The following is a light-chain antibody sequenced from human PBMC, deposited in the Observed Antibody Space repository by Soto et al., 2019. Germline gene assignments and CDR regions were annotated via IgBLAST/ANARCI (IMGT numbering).Light chain of an antibody. V-gene: IGKV3-20*01. CDR2: DAS. CDR1: QSVSSSY. Sequence: EIVMTHSPATLSVSPGERATLSSSASQSVSSSYLAWYQQKPGQAPRLLIYDASSRATGIPDRFSGSGSGTDFTLTISRLEPEDFAVYYCQQYGNSPLTFGGGTKVDIK. CDR3: QQYGNSPLT. J-gene: IGKJ4*01.